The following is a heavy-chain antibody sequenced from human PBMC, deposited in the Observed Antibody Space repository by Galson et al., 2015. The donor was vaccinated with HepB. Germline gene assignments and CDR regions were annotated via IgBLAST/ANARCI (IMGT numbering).Heavy chain of an antibody. CDR3: AKFSAWGGFDY. Sequence: SETLSLTCTVSGGSISNSGYSWGWIRQPPGKGLEWIGTIYYSGGTYYNPSLTSRVTISVDTSKNQFSLNLNSVTVADTAVYYCAKFSAWGGFDYWGQGTLVTVSS. V-gene: IGHV4-39*01. J-gene: IGHJ4*02. CDR1: GGSISNSGYS. D-gene: IGHD7-27*01. CDR2: IYYSGGT.